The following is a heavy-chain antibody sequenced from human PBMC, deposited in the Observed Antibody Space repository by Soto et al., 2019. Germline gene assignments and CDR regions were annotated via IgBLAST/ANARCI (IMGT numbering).Heavy chain of an antibody. J-gene: IGHJ4*02. CDR2: MYHSGDS. CDR3: TRASASSMLRGVVIN. V-gene: IGHV4-4*02. Sequence: SETLSLTCAVSGGSISTDNWWSWVRQPPGKGLEWIGEMYHSGDSNFNPSLKSRVAISVDKSKNQFSMQMASVTAADTALYYCTRASASSMLRGVVINWGRGTQVTVSS. D-gene: IGHD3-10*01. CDR1: GGSISTDNW.